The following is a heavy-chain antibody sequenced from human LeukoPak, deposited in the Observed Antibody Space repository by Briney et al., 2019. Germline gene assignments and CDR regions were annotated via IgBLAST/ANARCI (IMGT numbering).Heavy chain of an antibody. CDR1: GFTFSSNA. CDR2: ISYDGSNK. Sequence: GGSLRLSCAASGFTFSSNAMHWVRQAPGQGLEWVAIISYDGSNKYYANSVRGRFSISRDNSKNTLYLQLNSLRADDTAVYYCARGELLRLRDRAFGYWGQGSLVTVSS. V-gene: IGHV3-30*04. D-gene: IGHD1-7*01. J-gene: IGHJ4*02. CDR3: ARGELLRLRDRAFGY.